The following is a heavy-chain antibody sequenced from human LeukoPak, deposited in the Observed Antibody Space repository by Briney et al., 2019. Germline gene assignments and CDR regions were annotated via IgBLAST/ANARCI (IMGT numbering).Heavy chain of an antibody. CDR1: GDTLSSRG. V-gene: IGHV1-69*13. CDR2: IIPMFGTV. Sequence: ASVKVPCKASGDTLSSRGFSWVRQAPGQGLEWMGGIIPMFGTVTYAQNFQGRVTITADESTGTAYMDLSSLRSEDTAVYYCARVVSIGQPPYFYYMDVWGKGTTVTVSS. CDR3: ARVVSIGQPPYFYYMDV. J-gene: IGHJ6*03. D-gene: IGHD6-6*01.